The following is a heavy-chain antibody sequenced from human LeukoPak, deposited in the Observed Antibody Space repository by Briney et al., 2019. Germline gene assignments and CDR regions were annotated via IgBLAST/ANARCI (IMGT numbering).Heavy chain of an antibody. CDR1: GGSFSGYY. CDR3: ARSPSRRARRTYDSSGYYCGSGVC. CDR2: INHSGST. J-gene: IGHJ4*02. V-gene: IGHV4-34*01. D-gene: IGHD3-22*01. Sequence: SETLSLTCAVYGGSFSGYYWSWIRQPPGKGLEWIGEINHSGSTNYNPSLKSRVTISVDTSKNQFSLKLSSVTAADTAVYYCARSPSRRARRTYDSSGYYCGSGVCWGQGTLVTVSS.